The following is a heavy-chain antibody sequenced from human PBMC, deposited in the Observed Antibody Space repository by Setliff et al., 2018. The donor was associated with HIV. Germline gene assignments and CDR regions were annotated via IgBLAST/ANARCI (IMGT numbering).Heavy chain of an antibody. V-gene: IGHV1-3*01. CDR3: ARGRGNDYGDYSYYYYMDV. CDR2: INPGNGNT. CDR1: GYTFATYA. D-gene: IGHD4-17*01. Sequence: ASVKVSCKASGYTFATYAVLWVRQAPGQRLESMGWINPGNGNTRNSQKFQGRVTISMDASATTLYMELSSLRSEDTAVYYCARGRGNDYGDYSYYYYMDVWGKGTTVTVSS. J-gene: IGHJ6*03.